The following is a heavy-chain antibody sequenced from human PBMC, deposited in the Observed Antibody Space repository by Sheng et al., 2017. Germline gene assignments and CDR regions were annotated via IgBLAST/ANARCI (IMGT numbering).Heavy chain of an antibody. CDR2: IWYDGSNK. J-gene: IGHJ4*02. D-gene: IGHD3-22*01. V-gene: IGHV3-33*01. CDR1: GFTFSSYG. Sequence: QVQLVESGGGVVQPGRSLRLSCAASGFTFSSYGMHWVRQAPGKGLEWVAVIWYDGSNKYYADSVKGRFTISRDNSKNTLYLQMNSLRAEDTAVYYCARDAYYYDSSGYPADYWGQGTLVTVSS. CDR3: ARDAYYYDSSGYPADY.